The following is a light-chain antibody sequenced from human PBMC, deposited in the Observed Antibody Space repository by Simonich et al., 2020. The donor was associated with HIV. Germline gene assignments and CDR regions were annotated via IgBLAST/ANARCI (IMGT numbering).Light chain of an antibody. Sequence: DIVMTQSPDSLAVSLGERATINCKSSQSVLYSSNTKNYLAWYQKKPGQPPKLLIYWASTREFGVPDRFSGSGSGTVFTLTISSLQAEDVAVYYCQQYYSIPYTFGQGTKLEIK. CDR3: QQYYSIPYT. CDR1: QSVLYSSNTKNY. V-gene: IGKV4-1*01. CDR2: WAS. J-gene: IGKJ2*01.